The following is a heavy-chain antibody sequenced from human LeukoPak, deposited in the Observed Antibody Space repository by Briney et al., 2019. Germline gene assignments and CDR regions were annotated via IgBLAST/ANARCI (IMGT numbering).Heavy chain of an antibody. CDR2: IYYCGSP. J-gene: IGHJ4*02. D-gene: IGHD3-16*01. Sequence: SETVSLTCTVSDGSISSSSYYWGWIRQPPGKGLEWIGNIYYCGSPYYSPSLKSQVTISVDTSKNQFSLKLSSVTAADTAVYYCARQSGGYYDYWGQGTLVTVSS. CDR3: ARQSGGYYDY. CDR1: DGSISSSSYY. V-gene: IGHV4-39*01.